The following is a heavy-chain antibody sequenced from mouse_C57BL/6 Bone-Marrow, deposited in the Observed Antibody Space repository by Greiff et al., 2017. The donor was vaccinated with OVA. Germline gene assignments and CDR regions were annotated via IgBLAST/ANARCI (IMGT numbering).Heavy chain of an antibody. V-gene: IGHV1-50*01. D-gene: IGHD1-1*01. J-gene: IGHJ2*01. CDR1: GYTFTSYW. CDR2: IDPSDSYT. Sequence: QVQLQQPGAELVKPGASVKLSCKASGYTFTSYWMQWVKQRPGQGLEWIGEIDPSDSYTNYNQKFKGKATLTVDTSSSTAYMQLSSLTSEDSAVYYCARLTTVGGDYWGQGTTLTVSS. CDR3: ARLTTVGGDY.